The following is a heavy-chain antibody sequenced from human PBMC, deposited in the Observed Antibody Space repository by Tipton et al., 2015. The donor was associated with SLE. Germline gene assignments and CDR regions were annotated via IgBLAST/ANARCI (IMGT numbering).Heavy chain of an antibody. CDR2: IYYSGFT. Sequence: TLSLTCTVSGDSFSGYYWSWIRQPPGKGLEWIGYIYYSGFTNYNPSLESRVTISVDTSQSQFSLQLYSVAAADTAMYYCARGRAQYYDTSGYWTTRDTPPNHWGQGTLVTVPS. CDR1: GDSFSGYY. J-gene: IGHJ5*02. CDR3: ARGRAQYYDTSGYWTTRDTPPNH. V-gene: IGHV4-59*08. D-gene: IGHD3-22*01.